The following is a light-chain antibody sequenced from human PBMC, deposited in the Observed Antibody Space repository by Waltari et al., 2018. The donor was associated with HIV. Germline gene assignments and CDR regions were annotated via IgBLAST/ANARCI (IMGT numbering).Light chain of an antibody. CDR3: QQYYSTLYS. J-gene: IGKJ2*03. Sequence: DIVMTQSPDSLAVSLGERVTINCKSSQSVLYNSNNKNYLAWYQQKPRQPPKLLIYWASTRESGVPVRFSGSGSGTDFTLTISSLQAEDVAVYYCQQYYSTLYSFGQGTKLEIK. V-gene: IGKV4-1*01. CDR1: QSVLYNSNNKNY. CDR2: WAS.